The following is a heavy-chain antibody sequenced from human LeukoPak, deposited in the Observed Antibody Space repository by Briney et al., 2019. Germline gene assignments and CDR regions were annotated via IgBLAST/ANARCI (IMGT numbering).Heavy chain of an antibody. Sequence: SETLSLTCAVSGDSISSNNWWSWVRQPPGKGLEWIGEIYHSGSTNYNPSLKSRVTISVDKSKNQFSLKVSSVTAADTAMYYCTRAPPYGSGWSKGVLDYWGQGTLVTVSS. CDR1: GDSISSNNW. D-gene: IGHD6-19*01. CDR2: IYHSGST. CDR3: TRAPPYGSGWSKGVLDY. V-gene: IGHV4-4*02. J-gene: IGHJ4*02.